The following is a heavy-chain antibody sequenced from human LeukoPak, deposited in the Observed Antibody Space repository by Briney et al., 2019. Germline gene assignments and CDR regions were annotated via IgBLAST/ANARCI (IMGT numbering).Heavy chain of an antibody. V-gene: IGHV1-24*01. Sequence: ASVKVSCKFSGSTLTGLSMNWVRQPPGKGLEWMGGFDPEDGETIYAQKFQGRVTMTEDTSTDTAYMELSSLRSEDTAVYYCATSYYYDSSDYYRIDYWGQGTLVTVSS. D-gene: IGHD3-22*01. CDR2: FDPEDGET. CDR3: ATSYYYDSSDYYRIDY. J-gene: IGHJ4*02. CDR1: GSTLTGLS.